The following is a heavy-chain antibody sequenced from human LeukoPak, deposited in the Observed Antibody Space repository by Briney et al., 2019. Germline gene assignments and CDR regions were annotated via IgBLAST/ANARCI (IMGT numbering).Heavy chain of an antibody. CDR3: ARGSSSSWVNWFDP. V-gene: IGHV4-59*01. J-gene: IGHJ5*02. Sequence: SETLSLTCTVSGGSISSYYWSWIRQPPGKGLEWIGYIYYSGSTNYNPSLKSRVTISVDTSKNQFALKLSSVTAADTAVYYCARGSSSSWVNWFDPWGQGTLVTVSS. CDR1: GGSISSYY. CDR2: IYYSGST. D-gene: IGHD6-13*01.